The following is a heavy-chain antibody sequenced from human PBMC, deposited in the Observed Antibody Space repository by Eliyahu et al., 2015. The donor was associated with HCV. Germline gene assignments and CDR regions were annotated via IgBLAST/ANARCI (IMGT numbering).Heavy chain of an antibody. V-gene: IGHV3-23*01. CDR2: ISGSGGST. Sequence: EVQLLXSGGGLVQPGXSLRLSCAASGFTFSSYAMSWVRQAPGKGLEWVSAISGSGGSTYXADSVXGRFTISRDNSKNTLYLQMNSLRAEDTAVYYCAKGGGWYSSDYWGQGTLVTVSS. J-gene: IGHJ4*02. CDR1: GFTFSSYA. D-gene: IGHD6-19*01. CDR3: AKGGGWYSSDY.